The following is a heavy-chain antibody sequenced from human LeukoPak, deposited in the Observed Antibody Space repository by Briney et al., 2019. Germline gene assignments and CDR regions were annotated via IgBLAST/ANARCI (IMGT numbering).Heavy chain of an antibody. D-gene: IGHD2-2*01. J-gene: IGHJ4*02. CDR3: ARGRYCSSTSCYAPFDY. Sequence: ASVXXXXXASGYTFTSYGXXXXRQAAGQGLXXXXXXSPYNGNTNYAQTLQGRVTMTTDTSTSTAYMELRSLRSDDTAVYYCARGRYCSSTSCYAPFDYWGQGTLVTVSS. CDR1: GYTFTSYG. V-gene: IGHV1-18*01. CDR2: XSPYNGNT.